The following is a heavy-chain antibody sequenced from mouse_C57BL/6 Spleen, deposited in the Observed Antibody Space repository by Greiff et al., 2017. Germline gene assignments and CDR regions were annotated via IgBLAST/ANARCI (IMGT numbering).Heavy chain of an antibody. CDR3: ARHYGSSPPMDY. D-gene: IGHD1-1*01. CDR1: GYTFTSYW. J-gene: IGHJ4*01. V-gene: IGHV1-59*01. CDR2: IDPSDSYT. Sequence: QVQLQQSGAELVRPGTSVKLSCKASGYTFTSYWMHWVKQRPGQGLEWIGVIDPSDSYTNYNQKFKGKATLTVDTSSSTAYMQLSSLTSEDSAVYYCARHYGSSPPMDYWGQGTSVTVSS.